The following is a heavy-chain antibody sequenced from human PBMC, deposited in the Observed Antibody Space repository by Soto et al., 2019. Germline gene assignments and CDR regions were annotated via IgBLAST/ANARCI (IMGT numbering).Heavy chain of an antibody. Sequence: SETLSLTCAVYGGSFSGYYWSWIRQPPGKGLEWIGEINHSGSTNYNPSLKSRVTISVDTSKNQFSLKLSSVTAADTAVYYCARGRWAYYYDSSGYYYWGQGTLVTVSS. V-gene: IGHV4-34*01. J-gene: IGHJ4*02. D-gene: IGHD3-22*01. CDR3: ARGRWAYYYDSSGYYY. CDR1: GGSFSGYY. CDR2: INHSGST.